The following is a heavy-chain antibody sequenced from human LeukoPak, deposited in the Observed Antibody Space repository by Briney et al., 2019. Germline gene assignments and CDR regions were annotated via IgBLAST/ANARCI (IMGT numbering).Heavy chain of an antibody. D-gene: IGHD3-3*01. CDR3: ARGPILRDFWSGYYPDYFDY. CDR2: INPNSGGT. CDR1: GYTFTDYY. Sequence: ASVKISCKVSGYTFTDYYMHWVRQAPGQGLEWMGWINPNSGGTNYAQKFQGRVTMTRDTSISTAYMELSRLRSDDTAVYYCARGPILRDFWSGYYPDYFDYWGQGTLVTVSS. J-gene: IGHJ4*02. V-gene: IGHV1-2*02.